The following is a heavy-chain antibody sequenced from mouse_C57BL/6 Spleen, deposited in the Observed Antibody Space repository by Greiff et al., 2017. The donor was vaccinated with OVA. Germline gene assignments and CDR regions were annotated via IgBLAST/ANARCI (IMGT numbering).Heavy chain of an antibody. CDR1: GFSLSTSGMG. Sequence: QVTLKVCGPGILQSSQTLSLTCSFSGFSLSTSGMGVSWIRQPSGKGLEWLAHIYWDDDKRYNPSLKSRLTISKDTSRNQVFLKITSVDTADTATYYCARSDGYYVAWFAYWGQGTLVTVSA. V-gene: IGHV8-12*01. CDR2: IYWDDDK. J-gene: IGHJ3*01. CDR3: ARSDGYYVAWFAY. D-gene: IGHD2-3*01.